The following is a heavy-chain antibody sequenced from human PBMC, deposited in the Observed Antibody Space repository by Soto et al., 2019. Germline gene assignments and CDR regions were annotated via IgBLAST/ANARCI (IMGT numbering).Heavy chain of an antibody. CDR2: IYSGGST. CDR1: GVTVSSNY. CDR3: ARHGYNYGGGYFDY. Sequence: EVQLVESGGGLVQPGGSLRLSCAASGVTVSSNYMSWVRQAPGKGLEWVSVIYSGGSTYYADYVKGRFTISRDNSKNTMYLQMNSQRAEDTAVYYCARHGYNYGGGYFDYWGQGTLVTVSS. D-gene: IGHD5-18*01. J-gene: IGHJ4*02. V-gene: IGHV3-66*04.